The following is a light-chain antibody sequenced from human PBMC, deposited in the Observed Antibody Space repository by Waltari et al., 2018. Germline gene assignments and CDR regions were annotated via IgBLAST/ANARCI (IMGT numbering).Light chain of an antibody. V-gene: IGLV3-10*01. CDR1: ALSKKY. CDR2: HDT. CDR3: YSTEDAGHHRV. Sequence: SYDLTQTPSVSVSPGQTARITCSGDALSKKYAYWSQQKSGQAPILVIYHDTKRPSGIPERFSGSSSGTMATLTISGARVEDEADYYCYSTEDAGHHRVFGGGTKVTVL. J-gene: IGLJ2*01.